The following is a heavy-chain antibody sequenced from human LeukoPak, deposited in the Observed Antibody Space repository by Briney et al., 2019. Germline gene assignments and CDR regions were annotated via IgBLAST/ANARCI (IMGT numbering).Heavy chain of an antibody. D-gene: IGHD3-10*01. CDR1: GGSFSGYY. V-gene: IGHV4-34*01. J-gene: IGHJ4*02. Sequence: SETLSLTCAVYGGSFSGYYWSWIRQPPGKGLEWIGEINHNGSTNYNPSLKSRVTISVDTSKNQFSLKLSSVTAADTAVYYCARVGYYGSGNYVYWGQGTLVTVSS. CDR2: INHNGST. CDR3: ARVGYYGSGNYVY.